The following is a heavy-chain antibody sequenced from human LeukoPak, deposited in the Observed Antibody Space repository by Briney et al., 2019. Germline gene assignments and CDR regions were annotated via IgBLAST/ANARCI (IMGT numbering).Heavy chain of an antibody. J-gene: IGHJ4*02. CDR2: IYSGDTI. CDR3: ARVRYSDVLTGYYGDGYFDY. D-gene: IGHD3-9*01. Sequence: PGGSPRLSCAASGFTVNSNYMSWVRQAPGKGLEWVSGIYSGDTIYYTDSVKGRFTISRDNSKNTLYPQMNSLRADDTAVYYCARVRYSDVLTGYYGDGYFDYWGQGTLVTGSS. CDR1: GFTVNSNY. V-gene: IGHV3-53*01.